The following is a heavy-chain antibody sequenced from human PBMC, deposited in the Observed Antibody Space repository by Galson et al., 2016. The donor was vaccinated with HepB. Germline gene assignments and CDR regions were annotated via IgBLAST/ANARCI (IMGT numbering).Heavy chain of an antibody. CDR1: GFTFSDYY. V-gene: IGHV3-11*04. Sequence: SLRLSCAASGFTFSDYYMSWIRRAPGKGLEWVSYIGTSGSTIYYIDSVKGRFTISRDNAKNSLYLQMNSLRAEDAAVYYCAREGFGGFDIWGQGTLVTVSS. CDR3: AREGFGGFDI. D-gene: IGHD4-23*01. J-gene: IGHJ3*02. CDR2: IGTSGSTI.